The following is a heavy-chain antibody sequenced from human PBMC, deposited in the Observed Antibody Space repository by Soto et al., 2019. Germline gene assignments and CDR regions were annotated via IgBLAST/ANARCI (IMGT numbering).Heavy chain of an antibody. J-gene: IGHJ4*02. CDR1: GYTFTSYG. Sequence: ASVKVSCKASGYTFTSYGISWVRQAPGQGLEWMGWISAYNGNTNYAQKLQGRVTMTTDTSTSTAYMELRSLRSDDTAVYYCAEQVSSGWYFGCWGQETLGTVAS. CDR3: AEQVSSGWYFGC. D-gene: IGHD6-19*01. V-gene: IGHV1-18*04. CDR2: ISAYNGNT.